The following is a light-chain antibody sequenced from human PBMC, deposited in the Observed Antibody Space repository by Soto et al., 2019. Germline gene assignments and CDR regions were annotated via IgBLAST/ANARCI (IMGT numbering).Light chain of an antibody. Sequence: IVMTQSPATLSVSPGERATLSCRASQSVSSNLAWYQQKPGQAPRLLIYGASTRATGIPARFSGSGSGTEFTLNTRSPKSDHFLLYYRTLT. J-gene: IGKJ4*02. CDR2: GAS. CDR1: QSVSSN. CDR3: TLT. V-gene: IGKV3-15*01.